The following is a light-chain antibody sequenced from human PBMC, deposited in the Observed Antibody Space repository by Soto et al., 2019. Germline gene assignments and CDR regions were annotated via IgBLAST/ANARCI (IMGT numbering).Light chain of an antibody. CDR3: CSYAGSSSWV. J-gene: IGLJ3*02. CDR1: SSDVGSYNL. V-gene: IGLV2-23*01. CDR2: EGS. Sequence: QSVLTQPASVSGSPGQSITISCTGTSSDVGSYNLVSWYQQHPGKAPKLMIYEGSKRPSGVSNRFSGSKSGNTASLTISGLQAEDEADFYCCSYAGSSSWVFGGATKLTVL.